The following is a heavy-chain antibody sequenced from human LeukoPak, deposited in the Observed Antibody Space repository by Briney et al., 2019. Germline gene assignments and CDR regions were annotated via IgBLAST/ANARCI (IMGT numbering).Heavy chain of an antibody. V-gene: IGHV3-23*01. CDR2: ISGSGGST. CDR3: AKFGLATTGYFDY. D-gene: IGHD1-26*01. CDR1: GFTFSSYA. Sequence: GGSLRLSCAASGFTFSSYAMSWVRQVPGKGLEWVSAISGSGGSTYYADSVKGRFTISRDNSKSTLYLQMNSLRAEDTAVYYCAKFGLATTGYFDYWGQGTLVTVSS. J-gene: IGHJ4*02.